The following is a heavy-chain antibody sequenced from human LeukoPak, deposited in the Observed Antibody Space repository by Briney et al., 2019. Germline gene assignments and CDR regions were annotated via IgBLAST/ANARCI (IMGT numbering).Heavy chain of an antibody. V-gene: IGHV3-23*01. J-gene: IGHJ4*02. CDR1: GFTFSSYA. CDR3: AKETYSSSFFDY. CDR2: ISGSGGST. D-gene: IGHD6-13*01. Sequence: PGGSLRLSCAVSGFTFSSYAMSWVRQAPGKGLEWASGISGSGGSTYYADSVKGRFTISRDNSKNTLYLQVNSLGAEDTAVYYCAKETYSSSFFDYWGQGALVTVSS.